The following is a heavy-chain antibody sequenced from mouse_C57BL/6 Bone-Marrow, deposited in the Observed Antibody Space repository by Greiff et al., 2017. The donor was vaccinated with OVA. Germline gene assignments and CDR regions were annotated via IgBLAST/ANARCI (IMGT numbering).Heavy chain of an antibody. V-gene: IGHV5-12*01. J-gene: IGHJ2*01. CDR1: GFTFSDYY. Sequence: VQLKESGGGLVQPGGSLKLSCAASGFTFSDYYMYWVRQTPEKRLEWVAYISNGGGSTYYPDTVKGRFTISRDNAKNTLYLQMSRLKSEDTAMYYCARQSSILYYFDYWGQGTTLTVSS. CDR2: ISNGGGST. CDR3: ARQSSILYYFDY. D-gene: IGHD1-1*01.